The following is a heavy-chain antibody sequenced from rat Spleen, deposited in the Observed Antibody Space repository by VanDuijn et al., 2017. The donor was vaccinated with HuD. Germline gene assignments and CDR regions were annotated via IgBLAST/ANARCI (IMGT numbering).Heavy chain of an antibody. V-gene: IGHV5-17*01. J-gene: IGHJ2*01. Sequence: EVQLVESGGGLVQPGRSLKFSCAASGFTFSDYAMAWVRQAPKKGLEWVATIIYDGSSTYYRDSVKGRFTISRDNAKSTLYLQMDSLRSEDTATYYCARLPGYNSGDYFDYWGQGVMVTVSS. CDR3: ARLPGYNSGDYFDY. D-gene: IGHD1-4*01. CDR2: IIYDGSST. CDR1: GFTFSDYA.